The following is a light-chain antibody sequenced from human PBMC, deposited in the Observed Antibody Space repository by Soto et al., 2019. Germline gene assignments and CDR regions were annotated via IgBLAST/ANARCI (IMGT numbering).Light chain of an antibody. V-gene: IGLV2-14*01. CDR2: DVI. CDR1: SSDVGGYNY. CDR3: SSYTSSSTLMX. Sequence: QSALTQPASVSGSPGQSITISCTGTSSDVGGYNYVSWYQQHPGKAPKLMIYDVINRPSGVSNRFSGSKSGNTASLTISGLQAEDEADYYCSSYTSSSTLMXXGGGXKLTVL. J-gene: IGLJ2*01.